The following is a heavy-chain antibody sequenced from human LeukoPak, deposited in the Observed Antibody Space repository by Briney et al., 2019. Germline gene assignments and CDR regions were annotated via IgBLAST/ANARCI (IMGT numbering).Heavy chain of an antibody. Sequence: PGRSLRLSCAASGFIFSNYGMHWVRQAPGKGLEWVAVIWYDGNNKYYADSVKGRFTISRDNSKNTLYLQMNSLRAEDTAVYYCAKYRSTSTYYYYGMDVWGQGTTVTVSS. CDR3: AKYRSTSTYYYYGMDV. CDR1: GFIFSNYG. CDR2: IWYDGNNK. V-gene: IGHV3-33*06. J-gene: IGHJ6*02. D-gene: IGHD2-2*01.